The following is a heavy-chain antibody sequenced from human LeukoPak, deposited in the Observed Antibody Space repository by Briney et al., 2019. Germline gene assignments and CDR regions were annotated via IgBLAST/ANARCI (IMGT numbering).Heavy chain of an antibody. Sequence: PGGSLRLSCAASGFTFSSYGMSWVRQAPGKGLEWVSAISGSGGSTYYADSVKGRFTISRDNSKNTLYLQMNSLRAEDTAVYYCAGSLRLDYYYYYYMDVWGKGTTVTVSS. CDR2: ISGSGGST. J-gene: IGHJ6*03. CDR1: GFTFSSYG. D-gene: IGHD3-10*01. CDR3: AGSLRLDYYYYYYMDV. V-gene: IGHV3-23*01.